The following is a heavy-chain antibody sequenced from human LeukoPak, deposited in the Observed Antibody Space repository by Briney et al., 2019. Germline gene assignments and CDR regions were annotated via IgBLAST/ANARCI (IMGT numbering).Heavy chain of an antibody. V-gene: IGHV3-48*01. CDR1: GFTFSSYS. D-gene: IGHD6-19*01. CDR2: ISSSSSTI. J-gene: IGHJ4*02. Sequence: GGSLRLSCAASGFTFSSYSMNWVRQAPGKGLEWVSFISSSSSTIYYADSVKGRFTISRDNAKNSLYLQMNSLRAEDTAVYYCARDLGKSGWSNFDYWGEGTLVTVCS. CDR3: ARDLGKSGWSNFDY.